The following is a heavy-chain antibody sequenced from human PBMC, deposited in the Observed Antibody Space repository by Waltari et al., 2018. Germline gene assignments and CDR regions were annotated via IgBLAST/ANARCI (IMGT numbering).Heavy chain of an antibody. V-gene: IGHV1-8*03. Sequence: QVQLVQSGAEVEKPGASVKVSCKASGYTFTSYDINWVRQATGQGLEWLGWMNPNSVNPGYAQKFQGRGTITRNTSISTAYMELSSLRSEDTAVYYCARVRYSSSWYRDYYYGMDVWGQGTTVTVSS. D-gene: IGHD6-13*01. CDR2: MNPNSVNP. CDR1: GYTFTSYD. J-gene: IGHJ6*02. CDR3: ARVRYSSSWYRDYYYGMDV.